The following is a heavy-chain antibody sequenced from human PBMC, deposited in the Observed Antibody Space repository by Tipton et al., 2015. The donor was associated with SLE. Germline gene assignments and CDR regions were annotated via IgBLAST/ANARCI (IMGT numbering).Heavy chain of an antibody. J-gene: IGHJ4*02. D-gene: IGHD7-27*01. CDR2: IYYSGST. V-gene: IGHV4-39*02. CDR1: GGSISSSSYY. Sequence: TLSLTCTVSGGSISSSSYYWGWIRQPPGKGLEWIGSIYYSGSTYYNPSLKSRVTISVDTSKNQFSLKLSSVTAADTAVYYCARDNWGADYWGQGTLVTVSS. CDR3: ARDNWGADY.